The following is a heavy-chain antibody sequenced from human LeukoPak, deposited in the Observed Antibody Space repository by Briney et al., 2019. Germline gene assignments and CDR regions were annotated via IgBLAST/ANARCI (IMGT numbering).Heavy chain of an antibody. J-gene: IGHJ5*02. V-gene: IGHV3-53*01. D-gene: IGHD6-13*01. CDR3: AKGRYSSSWYETFDP. CDR2: IYSGGST. Sequence: GGSLRLSCAASGFTVSSNYMSWVRQAPGKGLEWVSVIYSGGSTYYADSVKGRFTISRDNSKNTLYLQMNSLRAEDTAVYYCAKGRYSSSWYETFDPWGQGTLVTVSS. CDR1: GFTVSSNY.